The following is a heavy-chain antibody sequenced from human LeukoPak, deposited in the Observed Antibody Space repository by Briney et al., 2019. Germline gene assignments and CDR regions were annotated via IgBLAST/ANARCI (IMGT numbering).Heavy chain of an antibody. Sequence: GRSLRLSCAASGFTFSSYGMHWVRQAPGKGLEWVANIKQDGSEEYYVDSVKGRFTISRDNAKNSLYLQMNSLRAEDTAVYYCARRGMESRTGGVVPRFLEGSLGYWGQGTLVTVSS. J-gene: IGHJ4*02. CDR1: GFTFSSYG. V-gene: IGHV3-7*01. CDR3: ARRGMESRTGGVVPRFLEGSLGY. D-gene: IGHD3-3*01. CDR2: IKQDGSEE.